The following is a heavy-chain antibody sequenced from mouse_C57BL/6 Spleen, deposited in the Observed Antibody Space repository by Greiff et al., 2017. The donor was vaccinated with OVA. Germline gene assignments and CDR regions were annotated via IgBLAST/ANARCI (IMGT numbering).Heavy chain of an antibody. CDR2: IRNKANGYTT. CDR3: AGGYYVRFAY. D-gene: IGHD2-3*01. CDR1: GFTFTDYY. V-gene: IGHV7-3*01. J-gene: IGHJ3*01. Sequence: DVMLVESGGGLVQPGGSLSLSCAASGFTFTDYYMSWVRQPPGKALEWLGFIRNKANGYTTEYSASVKGRFTISRDNSQSILYLQMNALRAEDSATYYCAGGYYVRFAYWGQGTLVTVSA.